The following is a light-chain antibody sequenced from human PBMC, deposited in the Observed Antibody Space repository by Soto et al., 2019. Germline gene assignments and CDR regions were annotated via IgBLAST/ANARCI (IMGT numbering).Light chain of an antibody. CDR3: QQRSNWLT. CDR2: DAS. CDR1: QSVSSY. J-gene: IGKJ4*01. Sequence: EIVLTQSPATLSLSPGERATLSFRASQSVSSYLAWYQQKPGQAPRLLIYDASGRATGIPARFSGSGSGTDFALTISSLEPEDFAVYYCQQRSNWLTFGGGTKVEIK. V-gene: IGKV3-11*01.